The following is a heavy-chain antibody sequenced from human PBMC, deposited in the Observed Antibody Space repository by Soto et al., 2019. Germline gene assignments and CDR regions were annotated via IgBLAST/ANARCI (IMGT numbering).Heavy chain of an antibody. CDR3: TTMVRGVRPNDY. J-gene: IGHJ4*02. CDR2: IIPIFGTA. CDR1: GGTFSSYA. V-gene: IGHV1-69*12. Sequence: QVQLVQSGAEVKKPGSSVKVSCKASGGTFSSYAISWLQQAPEQELEWMGGIIPIFGTANYAQKFQGRVTITADESTSTAYMELSSLRSEDTAVYYRTTMVRGVRPNDYWGQGTLVTVSS. D-gene: IGHD3-10*01.